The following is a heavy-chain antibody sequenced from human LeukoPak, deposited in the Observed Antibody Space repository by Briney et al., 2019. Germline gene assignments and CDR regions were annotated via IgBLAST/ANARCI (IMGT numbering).Heavy chain of an antibody. CDR3: ARDAGAFDI. J-gene: IGHJ3*02. CDR2: IKQDGSDK. Sequence: GGSLRLSCAASGFTFSTYWMSWVRQTPGKGLEWVANIKQDGSDKYYVDSVRGRFTISRDNAKNSLYLQMNSLRVEDTAVYYCARDAGAFDIWGQGTMVTVSS. CDR1: GFTFSTYW. V-gene: IGHV3-7*01.